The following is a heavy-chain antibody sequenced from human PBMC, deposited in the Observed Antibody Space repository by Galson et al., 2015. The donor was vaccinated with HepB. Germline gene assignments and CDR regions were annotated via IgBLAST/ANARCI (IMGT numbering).Heavy chain of an antibody. J-gene: IGHJ6*03. V-gene: IGHV3-64*01. CDR1: GFTFSSYA. Sequence: SLRLSCAASGFTFSSYAMHWVRQAPGKGLEYVSAISSNGGSTYYANSVKGRFTISRDNSKNTLYLQMGSLRAEDMAVYYCARDRGYCSSTSCYHYYYMDVWGKGTTATVSS. CDR3: ARDRGYCSSTSCYHYYYMDV. CDR2: ISSNGGST. D-gene: IGHD2-2*01.